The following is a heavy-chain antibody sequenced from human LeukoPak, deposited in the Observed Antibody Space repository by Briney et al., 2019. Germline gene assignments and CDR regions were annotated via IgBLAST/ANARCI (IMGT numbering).Heavy chain of an antibody. D-gene: IGHD3-10*01. CDR1: GFTFSSYS. CDR2: ISSSSSYI. Sequence: GGSLRLSCAASGFTFSSYSMNWVRQAPGKGLEWVSSISSSSSYIYYADSVKGRFTISRDNAKDSLYLQMNSLRAEDTAVYYCARTLGYYYGSGSFDYWGQGTLVTVSS. J-gene: IGHJ4*02. V-gene: IGHV3-21*01. CDR3: ARTLGYYYGSGSFDY.